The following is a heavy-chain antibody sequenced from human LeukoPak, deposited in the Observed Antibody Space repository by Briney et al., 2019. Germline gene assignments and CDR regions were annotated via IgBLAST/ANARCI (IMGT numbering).Heavy chain of an antibody. CDR1: GFPFNTYA. CDR2: ISSNGDNT. D-gene: IGHD2-15*01. Sequence: GGSLRLSCSASGFPFNTYAIHWVRQAPGKGLEYVAGISSNGDNTDFADSAKGRFTISRDNSKSTLFLQMSSLRAEDTAVYFCTRDSALLGVAFDLWGQGTVVTVSS. J-gene: IGHJ3*01. CDR3: TRDSALLGVAFDL. V-gene: IGHV3-64D*06.